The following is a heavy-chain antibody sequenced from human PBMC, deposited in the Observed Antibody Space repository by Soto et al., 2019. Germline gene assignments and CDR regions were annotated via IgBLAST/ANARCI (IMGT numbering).Heavy chain of an antibody. CDR2: INPNTGDT. V-gene: IGHV1-2*02. CDR3: ARGPSSGAFDI. D-gene: IGHD3-3*01. Sequence: QVQLEQSGAEVKKPGAAVKVSRKASGYTFTAYWLHWLRQAPGQGLEWMAWINPNTGDTGFAQKFQGRVTMTRDTSIRTAYMEVSSLRPEDTAVYYCARGPSSGAFDIWGQGTMVSVSS. J-gene: IGHJ3*02. CDR1: GYTFTAYW.